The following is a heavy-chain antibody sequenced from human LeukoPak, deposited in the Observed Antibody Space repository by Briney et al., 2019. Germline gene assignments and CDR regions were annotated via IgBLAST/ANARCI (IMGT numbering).Heavy chain of an antibody. J-gene: IGHJ6*03. V-gene: IGHV1-69*06. CDR1: GGTFSSYA. CDR3: ASTRLSPRGYSYGSRAYYYYYMDV. D-gene: IGHD5-18*01. CDR2: IIPIFGTA. Sequence: ASVTVSCKASGGTFSSYAVSWVRQAPGQGLEWMGGIIPIFGTANYAQKFQGRVTITADKSTSTAYMELSSLRSEDTAVYYCASTRLSPRGYSYGSRAYYYYYMDVWGKGTTVTVSS.